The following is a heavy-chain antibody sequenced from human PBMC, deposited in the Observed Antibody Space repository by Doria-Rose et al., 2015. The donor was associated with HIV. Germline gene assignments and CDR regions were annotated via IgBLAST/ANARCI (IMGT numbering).Heavy chain of an antibody. CDR3: ARAPSDSSSWYNRFDY. V-gene: IGHV4-34*01. Sequence: WSWIRQPPGKGLEWIEEIDQSGSTNYNPSLKSRVIISIDTSKNQFSLKLTSVTAADTAVYYCARAPSDSSSWYNRFDYWGQGNLVTVSS. D-gene: IGHD6-13*01. J-gene: IGHJ4*02. CDR2: IDQSGST.